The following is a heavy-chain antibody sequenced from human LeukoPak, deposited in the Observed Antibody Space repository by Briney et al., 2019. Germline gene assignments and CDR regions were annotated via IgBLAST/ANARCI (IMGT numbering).Heavy chain of an antibody. CDR1: GFTFSSYA. D-gene: IGHD5-18*01. CDR3: VRGSTASAYSPVDY. Sequence: GRSLRLSCAASGFTFSSYAMHWVRQAPGKGLEWVSVIPYDGNNKYYAESVKGRFTISRDSSNNTLYLQMNSLRAEDTAVYYCVRGSTASAYSPVDYWGQGTLVTVSS. J-gene: IGHJ4*02. V-gene: IGHV3-30-3*01. CDR2: IPYDGNNK.